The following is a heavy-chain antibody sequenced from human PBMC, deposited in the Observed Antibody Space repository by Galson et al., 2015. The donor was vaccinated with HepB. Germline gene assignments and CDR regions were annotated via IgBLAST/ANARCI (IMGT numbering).Heavy chain of an antibody. V-gene: IGHV3-30-3*01. CDR3: ARGGVGATSARTDY. CDR2: ISYDGSNK. Sequence: SLRLSCAASGFTFSSYAIHWVRQAPGKGLEWVTIISYDGSNKYYADSVKGRFTISRDDSKNTLYLQMNSLRAEDTAVYYCARGGVGATSARTDYWGQGTLVTVSS. CDR1: GFTFSSYA. J-gene: IGHJ4*02. D-gene: IGHD1-26*01.